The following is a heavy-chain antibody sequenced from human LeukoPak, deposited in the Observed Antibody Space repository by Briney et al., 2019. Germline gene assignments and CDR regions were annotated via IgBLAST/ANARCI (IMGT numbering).Heavy chain of an antibody. CDR3: ASSHPLGSNNDYYTPFDY. CDR2: IYYSGDT. D-gene: IGHD3-3*01. Sequence: SETLSLTCTVSGGSISSHYWSWIRQPPGKGLEWIGYIYYSGDTNYNPSLKSRVTISVDTSKNQFSLKLTSVTAADTAVYYCASSHPLGSNNDYYTPFDYWGQGALVIVSS. J-gene: IGHJ4*02. CDR1: GGSISSHY. V-gene: IGHV4-59*11.